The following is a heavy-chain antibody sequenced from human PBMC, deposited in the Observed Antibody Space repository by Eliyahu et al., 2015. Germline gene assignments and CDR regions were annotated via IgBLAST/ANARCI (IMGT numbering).Heavy chain of an antibody. CDR1: GFXFSSYW. D-gene: IGHD2-21*01. V-gene: IGHV3-74*01. J-gene: IGHJ6*03. CDR3: ASFPLVVGYYYYYMDV. CDR2: INSDGSST. Sequence: EVQLVESGGGLVQXGGSLRLXCAASGFXFSSYWMHWVRQAPGKGLVWVSRINSDGSSTSYADSVKGRFTISRDNAKNTLYLQMNSLRAEDTAVYYCASFPLVVGYYYYYMDVWGKGTTVTVSS.